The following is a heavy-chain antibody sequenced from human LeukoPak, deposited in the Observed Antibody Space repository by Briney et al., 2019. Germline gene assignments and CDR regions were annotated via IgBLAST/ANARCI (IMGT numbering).Heavy chain of an antibody. CDR3: ARVGIHYYGSGSYYPI. CDR1: GCSISSYY. J-gene: IGHJ4*02. Sequence: SETLSLTCTVSGCSISSYYWSWIRQPPGKGLDWIGYIYYSGSTNYNPSLKSRVTISVDTSKNQFSLKLSSATAADTAVYYCARVGIHYYGSGSYYPIWGQGTLVTVSS. D-gene: IGHD3-10*01. V-gene: IGHV4-59*01. CDR2: IYYSGST.